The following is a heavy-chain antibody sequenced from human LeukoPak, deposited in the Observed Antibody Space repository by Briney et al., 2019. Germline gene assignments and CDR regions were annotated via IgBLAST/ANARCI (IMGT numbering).Heavy chain of an antibody. CDR3: ARDRSAGECGYYYYYYMDV. J-gene: IGHJ6*03. CDR1: GYTFTGYY. Sequence: ASVKVSCKASGYTFTGYYMHWVRQAPGQGLEWMGWINPNSGGTNYAQKFQGRVTMTRDTSISTAYMELSRLRSDDTAVYYCARDRSAGECGYYYYYYMDVWGKGTTVTVSS. V-gene: IGHV1-2*02. D-gene: IGHD7-27*01. CDR2: INPNSGGT.